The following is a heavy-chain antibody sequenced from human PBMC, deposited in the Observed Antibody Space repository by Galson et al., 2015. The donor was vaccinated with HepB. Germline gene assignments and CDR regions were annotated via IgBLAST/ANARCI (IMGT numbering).Heavy chain of an antibody. V-gene: IGHV6-1*01. J-gene: IGHJ5*02. Sequence: CAISGDSVSSNSAAWNWIRQSPSRGLEWLGRTYYRSKWYNDYAVSVKSRITINPDTSKNQFSLQLNSVTPEDTAVYYCARASGWELLNWFDPWGQGTLVTVSS. CDR1: GDSVSSNSAA. D-gene: IGHD1-26*01. CDR2: TYYRSKWYN. CDR3: ARASGWELLNWFDP.